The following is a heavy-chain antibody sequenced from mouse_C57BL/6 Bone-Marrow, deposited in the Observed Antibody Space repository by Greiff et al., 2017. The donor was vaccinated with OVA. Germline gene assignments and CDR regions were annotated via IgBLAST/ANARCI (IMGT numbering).Heavy chain of an antibody. Sequence: QVQLQQSGAELARPGASVKLSCTASGYTFTSYGISWVKQRTGQGLEWIGVIYPRSGNTYYNDTFKGKATLTADKSSSTSYMVLRSLTSEDSADYFCARSHGNYYFDYWGQGTTLTVSS. J-gene: IGHJ2*01. D-gene: IGHD2-1*01. CDR2: IYPRSGNT. V-gene: IGHV1-81*01. CDR3: ARSHGNYYFDY. CDR1: GYTFTSYG.